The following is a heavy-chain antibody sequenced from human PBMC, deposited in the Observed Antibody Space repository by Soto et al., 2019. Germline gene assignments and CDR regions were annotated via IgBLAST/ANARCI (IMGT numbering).Heavy chain of an antibody. D-gene: IGHD3-16*01. CDR2: IYYSGST. V-gene: IGHV4-59*01. Sequence: SETLSLTCTVSGDSISSYYWSWIRQPPGKGLEWIGYIYYSGSTNYNPSLKSRVTISVDTSKNQFSLKLSSVTAADTAVYYCARGGSSSKVQYWGQGTLVTVSS. J-gene: IGHJ4*02. CDR1: GDSISSYY. CDR3: ARGGSSSKVQY.